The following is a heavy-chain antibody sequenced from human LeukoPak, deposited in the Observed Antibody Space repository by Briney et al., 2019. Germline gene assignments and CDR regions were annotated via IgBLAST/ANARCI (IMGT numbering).Heavy chain of an antibody. CDR1: GGSISSYY. D-gene: IGHD4-11*01. J-gene: IGHJ4*02. V-gene: IGHV4-59*01. CDR2: IYYSGST. Sequence: SETLSLTCTVSGGSISSYYWSWIRQPPGKGLEWIGYIYYSGSTNYNPSLKSRVTISVDTSKNQFSLKLSSVTAADTAVYYCASAYSNYVLDYWGQGTLVTVSS. CDR3: ASAYSNYVLDY.